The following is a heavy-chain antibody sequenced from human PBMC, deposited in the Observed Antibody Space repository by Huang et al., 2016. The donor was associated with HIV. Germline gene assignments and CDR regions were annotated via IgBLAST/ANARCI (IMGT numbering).Heavy chain of an antibody. Sequence: QVQLQQWGAGVLKPSETLSLTCAVYGESFNNYYWSWVRQLPGRRLEWIGESNHSGNDNYNPSLKTRVTKAVDPSKKQFSLRLASVTAADTAVYYCARVPTPSYYDPWNISPAHEDVYYYNMDVWGQGTTVIVSS. CDR3: ARVPTPSYYDPWNISPAHEDVYYYNMDV. CDR2: SNHSGND. V-gene: IGHV4-34*02. D-gene: IGHD3-10*01. CDR1: GESFNNYY. J-gene: IGHJ6*02.